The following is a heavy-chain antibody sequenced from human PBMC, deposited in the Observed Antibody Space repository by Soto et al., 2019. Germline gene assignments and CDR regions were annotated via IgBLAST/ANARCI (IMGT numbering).Heavy chain of an antibody. CDR3: ARVIYGGWSTIKDYYYYAMDV. CDR1: GFSFSTYD. V-gene: IGHV3-48*02. D-gene: IGHD5-12*01. CDR2: ISGGSSRI. Sequence: GGSLRLSCAASGFSFSTYDMNWVRQAPGKGLEWVSYISGGSSRIFYADSVKGRFTISRDNAKNSLYLQMNSLRDEDTGVYYCARVIYGGWSTIKDYYYYAMDVWGQGTTGTVS. J-gene: IGHJ6*02.